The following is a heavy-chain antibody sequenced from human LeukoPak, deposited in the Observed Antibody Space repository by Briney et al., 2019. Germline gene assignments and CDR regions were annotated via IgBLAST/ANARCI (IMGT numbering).Heavy chain of an antibody. V-gene: IGHV3-64*01. CDR3: ANEYDSSGYYYFDY. CDR2: ISSNGGST. Sequence: GGSLRLSCAASGFTFSSYAMHWVRQAPGKGLEYVSAISSNGGSTYYANSVKGRFTISRDNSKNSLYLQMNSLRAEDTAVYYCANEYDSSGYYYFDYWGQGTLVTVSS. CDR1: GFTFSSYA. J-gene: IGHJ4*02. D-gene: IGHD3-22*01.